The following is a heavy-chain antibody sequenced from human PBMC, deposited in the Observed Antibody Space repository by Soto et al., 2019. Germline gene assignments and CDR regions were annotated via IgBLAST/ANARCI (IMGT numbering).Heavy chain of an antibody. Sequence: QVQLVQSGAEVQKPGSSVKVSCKPSGGTFGSYAFSWVRQAPGQGLEWMGGIIPVSGAAHYAQKFQGRVTITAEECTSTANMELSSLSPQDTAGYYCATALGCRSTSCTLDYWGQGTRVIVSS. D-gene: IGHD2-2*01. CDR1: GGTFGSYA. CDR3: ATALGCRSTSCTLDY. CDR2: IIPVSGAA. J-gene: IGHJ4*02. V-gene: IGHV1-69*01.